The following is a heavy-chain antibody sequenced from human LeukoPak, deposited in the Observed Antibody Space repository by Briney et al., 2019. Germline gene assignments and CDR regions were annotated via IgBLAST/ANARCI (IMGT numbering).Heavy chain of an antibody. J-gene: IGHJ6*03. CDR2: ISYGGSNK. CDR1: GFTFSSYA. V-gene: IGHV3-30*04. Sequence: GGSLRLSCAASGFTFSSYAMHWVRQAPGKGLEWVAVISYGGSNKYYADSVKGRFTISRDNSKNTLYLQMNSLRAEDTAVYYCAKVGVRYYYYYYMDVWGKGTTVTVSS. D-gene: IGHD3-10*01. CDR3: AKVGVRYYYYYYMDV.